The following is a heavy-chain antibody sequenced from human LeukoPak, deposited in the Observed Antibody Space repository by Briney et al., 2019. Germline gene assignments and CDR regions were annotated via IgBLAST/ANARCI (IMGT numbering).Heavy chain of an antibody. CDR1: GFMFGTYG. CDR2: IWYDGSNR. Sequence: GRSLRLSCAASGFMFGTYGMHWVRQAPGKGLEWVAVIWYDGSNRYYADSVRGRFTISRDNSKNTLYLQMNSLRAEDTDVYYCARDDYGMDVWGQGTTVTVSS. CDR3: ARDDYGMDV. V-gene: IGHV3-33*01. J-gene: IGHJ6*02.